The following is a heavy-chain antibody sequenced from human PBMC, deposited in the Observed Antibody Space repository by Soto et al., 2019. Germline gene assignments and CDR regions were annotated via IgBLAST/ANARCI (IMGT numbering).Heavy chain of an antibody. CDR2: IYYSGST. Sequence: RSLTCTVSGGSISSYYWSWIRQPPGKGLEWIGYIYYSGSTNYNPSLKSRVTISVDTSKNQFSLKLSSVTAADTAVYYCARLGRHDFWSGYGYYFDYWGQGTLATVSS. V-gene: IGHV4-59*01. D-gene: IGHD3-3*01. CDR1: GGSISSYY. CDR3: ARLGRHDFWSGYGYYFDY. J-gene: IGHJ4*02.